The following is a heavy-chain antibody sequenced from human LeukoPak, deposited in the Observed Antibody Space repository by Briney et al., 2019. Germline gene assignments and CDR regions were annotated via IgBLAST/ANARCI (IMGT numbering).Heavy chain of an antibody. Sequence: GGSLRLSCAASGFTFSSYSMNWVRQAPGKGLEWVSSISNSASYIFYADSVKGRFTISRDSAKNSLYLQMNSLRVEDTAVYYCARDLVRGKLSYWGQGTLVTVSS. J-gene: IGHJ4*02. CDR2: ISNSASYI. V-gene: IGHV3-21*01. CDR3: ARDLVRGKLSY. D-gene: IGHD3-10*01. CDR1: GFTFSSYS.